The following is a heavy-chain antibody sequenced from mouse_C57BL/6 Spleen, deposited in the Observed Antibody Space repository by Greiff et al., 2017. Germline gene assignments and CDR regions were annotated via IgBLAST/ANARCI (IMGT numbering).Heavy chain of an antibody. D-gene: IGHD1-1*01. CDR2: ISYDGSN. Sequence: EVKLVESGPGLVKPSQSLSLTCSVTGYSITSGYYWNWIRQFPENKLEWMGYISYDGSNNYNPSLKNRISITRDTSKNEFFLKLNSVTTEDTATYYGARGDDYGSSPYWYFDGWGTGATVTVSS. CDR1: GYSITSGYY. CDR3: ARGDDYGSSPYWYFDG. V-gene: IGHV3-6*01. J-gene: IGHJ1*03.